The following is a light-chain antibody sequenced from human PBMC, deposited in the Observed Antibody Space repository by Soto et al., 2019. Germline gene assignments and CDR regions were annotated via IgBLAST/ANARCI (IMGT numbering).Light chain of an antibody. J-gene: IGKJ1*01. CDR2: GAS. CDR3: QQYGSSPTT. Sequence: EIVLPQLPAPLSLPPGERATLPCRASHSGSSNVAWYQQKPGQAPRLLIYGASSRATGIPDRFSGSGSGTDFTLTISRLEPEDFAVYYCQQYGSSPTTFGQGTRVDIK. V-gene: IGKV3-20*01. CDR1: HSGSSN.